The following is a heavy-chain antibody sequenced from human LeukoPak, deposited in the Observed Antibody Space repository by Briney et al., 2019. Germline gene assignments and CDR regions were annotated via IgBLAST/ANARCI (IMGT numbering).Heavy chain of an antibody. CDR1: GGSISNSNYY. Sequence: PSETLSLTCTVSGGSISNSNYYWGWVRQPPGKGLEWIGTIYYSGNTYYNPSLKSRVTISVDASKYQFSLRLSSVTAADTAVYFCMRHEEEDGYNAKPFDFWGQGTLVTVSS. V-gene: IGHV4-39*01. CDR2: IYYSGNT. J-gene: IGHJ4*02. D-gene: IGHD5-24*01. CDR3: MRHEEEDGYNAKPFDF.